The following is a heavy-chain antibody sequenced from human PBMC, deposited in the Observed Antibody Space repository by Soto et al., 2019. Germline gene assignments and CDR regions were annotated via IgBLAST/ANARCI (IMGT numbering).Heavy chain of an antibody. CDR2: IWYDGSNK. CDR3: AXXXXXYXDRCDY. V-gene: IGHV3-33*01. D-gene: IGHD4-17*01. CDR1: GFTFSSYG. J-gene: IGHJ4*02. Sequence: QVQLVESGGGVVQPGRSLRLSCAASGFTFSSYGMHWVRQAPGKGLEWVAVIWYDGSNKYYADSVKGRFTISRDNSKNPLYLRMNGLRAEDTAVYXCAXXXXXYXDRCDYWCQGTLVTVSS.